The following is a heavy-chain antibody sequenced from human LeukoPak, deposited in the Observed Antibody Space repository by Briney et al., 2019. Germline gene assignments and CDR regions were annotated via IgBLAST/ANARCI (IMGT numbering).Heavy chain of an antibody. CDR2: ISGSGGST. Sequence: GGSLRLSWAASGFTFDDYAMHWVRQAPGKGLEWVSGISGSGGSTYYADSVKGRFTISRDNSKNTLYLQMNSLRAEDTAVYYCAKDPLAYDFWSGYPYFDYWGQGTLVTVSS. CDR1: GFTFDDYA. V-gene: IGHV3-23*01. CDR3: AKDPLAYDFWSGYPYFDY. D-gene: IGHD3-3*01. J-gene: IGHJ4*02.